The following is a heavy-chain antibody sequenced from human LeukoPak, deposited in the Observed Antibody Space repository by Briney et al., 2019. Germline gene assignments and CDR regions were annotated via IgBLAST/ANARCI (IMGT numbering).Heavy chain of an antibody. CDR3: ARGLGYSGYEYDY. CDR1: GGSISSYY. V-gene: IGHV4-59*12. Sequence: SETLSLTCTVSGGSISSYYWSWIRQPPGKGLEWIGYIYYSGSTNYNPSLKSRVTISVDTSKNQFSLKLSSVTAADTAVYYCARGLGYSGYEYDYWGQGTLVTVSS. J-gene: IGHJ4*02. CDR2: IYYSGST. D-gene: IGHD5-12*01.